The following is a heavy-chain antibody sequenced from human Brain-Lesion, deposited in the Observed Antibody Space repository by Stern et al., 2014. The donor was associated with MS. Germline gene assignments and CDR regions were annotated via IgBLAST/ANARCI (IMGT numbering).Heavy chain of an antibody. J-gene: IGHJ4*02. D-gene: IGHD6-19*01. CDR3: AGYSSGLFDC. CDR1: GFTFSRYW. V-gene: IGHV3-7*01. CDR2: IKQDGSEK. Sequence: VPLVESGGGLVQPGGSLRLSCAASGFTFSRYWMSWVRQAPGKGLEWVANIKQDGSEKYYVDSVKGRFTISRDNAKNSLYLQMDSLRVEDTAVYYCAGYSSGLFDCWGQGTLVTVSS.